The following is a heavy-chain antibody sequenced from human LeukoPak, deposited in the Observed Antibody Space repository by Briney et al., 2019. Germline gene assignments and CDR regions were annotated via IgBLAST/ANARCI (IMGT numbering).Heavy chain of an antibody. V-gene: IGHV4-31*03. D-gene: IGHD1-14*01. CDR2: IYDSGTT. J-gene: IGHJ4*02. CDR1: GDSISNGGYY. Sequence: SQTLSLTCTVSGDSISNGGYYWSWIRLHPGKGLEWVGYIYDSGTTYYSPALQSRVSISVDTSDNKFSPKLKSLTAADTAVYYCARGGDRRGFDYWGQGTLVTVSS. CDR3: ARGGDRRGFDY.